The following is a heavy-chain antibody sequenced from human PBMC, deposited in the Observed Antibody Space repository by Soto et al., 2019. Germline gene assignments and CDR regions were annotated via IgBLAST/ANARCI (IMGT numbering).Heavy chain of an antibody. D-gene: IGHD1-20*01. J-gene: IGHJ4*02. Sequence: SETLSLTWAVYGGSFSGYYWSWIRQPPGKGMEWIGEINHSGSTNYNPSLKSRVTISVDTSKTQFSLKLSSVTAADTAVYYCATMLITGTTPYYFDYWGQGTLVTVSS. CDR3: ATMLITGTTPYYFDY. CDR2: INHSGST. V-gene: IGHV4-34*01. CDR1: GGSFSGYY.